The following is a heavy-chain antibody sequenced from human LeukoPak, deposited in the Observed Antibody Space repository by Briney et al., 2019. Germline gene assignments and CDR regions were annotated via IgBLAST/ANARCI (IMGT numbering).Heavy chain of an antibody. CDR2: IYHSGST. V-gene: IGHV4-38-2*02. CDR1: GYSISSGYY. Sequence: SETLPLTCTVSGYSISSGYYWGWIRQPPGKGLEWIGSIYHSGSTYYNPSLKSRVTISVDTSKNQFSLKLSSVTAADTAVYYCARAGRYYGSGSYTGYWGQGTLVTVSS. D-gene: IGHD3-10*01. CDR3: ARAGRYYGSGSYTGY. J-gene: IGHJ4*02.